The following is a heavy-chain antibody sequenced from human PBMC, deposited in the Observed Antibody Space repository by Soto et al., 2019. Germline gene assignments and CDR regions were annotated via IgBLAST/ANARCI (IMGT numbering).Heavy chain of an antibody. CDR1: GYNFASNH. V-gene: IGHV1-46*01. CDR3: VRDRFGSWTFYY. D-gene: IGHD6-13*01. Sequence: QVQLVQSGAEVKEPGASVKVSCKASGYNFASNHMHWERQIPGQGLEWRGIIHPTDGYTSYAQRFRGRISLNRDAPTNSDYMELRGLTSEDTAVYFCVRDRFGSWTFYYWGQGTLLTVSS. J-gene: IGHJ4*02. CDR2: IHPTDGYT.